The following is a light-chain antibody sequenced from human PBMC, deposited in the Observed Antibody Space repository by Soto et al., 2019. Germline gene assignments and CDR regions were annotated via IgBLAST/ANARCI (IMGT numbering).Light chain of an antibody. J-gene: IGKJ5*01. Sequence: IVLAQSPGTLSLSPGERATLSCRASQSISTSLAWFQQKPGQAPRLLIYDASGRATGIPDRFSGSGSGTDFTLTISRLEPEDSAVYYCQQYGGSPSITFGQGTRLEIK. CDR2: DAS. CDR3: QQYGGSPSIT. CDR1: QSISTS. V-gene: IGKV3-20*01.